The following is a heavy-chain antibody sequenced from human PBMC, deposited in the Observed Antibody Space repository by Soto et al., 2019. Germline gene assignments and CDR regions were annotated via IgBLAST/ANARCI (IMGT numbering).Heavy chain of an antibody. CDR3: ARDPMTGYLQFDY. V-gene: IGHV1-18*01. D-gene: IGHD3-9*01. CDR1: GYTFTNSG. J-gene: IGHJ4*02. Sequence: QIQLVQAGAEVKKPGASVKVSCRASGYTFTNSGISWVRQAPGQGLEWMGWINTYNGNTHYTQKLQGRVTMTTDTSTRTAYRELRSLRSDDTAVYYCARDPMTGYLQFDYWGQGTLVTVSS. CDR2: INTYNGNT.